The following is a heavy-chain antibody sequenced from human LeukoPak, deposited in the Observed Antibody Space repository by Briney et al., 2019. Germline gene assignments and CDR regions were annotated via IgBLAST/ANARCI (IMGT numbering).Heavy chain of an antibody. CDR2: IYYSGST. Sequence: SETLSLTCTVSGGSISSYYWSWIRQPPGKGLEWIGYIYYSGSTNYNPSLKSRVTISVDTSKNQFSLKLSSVTAADTAVYYCARDRGHDFWSGYYSPGSFDYWGQGTLVTVSS. J-gene: IGHJ4*02. CDR3: ARDRGHDFWSGYYSPGSFDY. CDR1: GGSISSYY. V-gene: IGHV4-59*01. D-gene: IGHD3-3*01.